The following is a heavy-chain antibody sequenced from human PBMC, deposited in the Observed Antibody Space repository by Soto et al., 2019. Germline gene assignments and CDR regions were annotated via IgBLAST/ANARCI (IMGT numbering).Heavy chain of an antibody. V-gene: IGHV3-73*02. CDR2: IRSKAYTYAT. J-gene: IGHJ4*02. Sequence: EVQLVESGGGLVQPGGSLKLSCAASGFTFSGSAVHWVRQASGKGLEWVARIRSKAYTYATAYAASVKDRFTISRDDSENTAYLQMNSLEPEDTGVYYCSIEPDYWGQGALVTVSS. CDR1: GFTFSGSA. CDR3: SIEPDY.